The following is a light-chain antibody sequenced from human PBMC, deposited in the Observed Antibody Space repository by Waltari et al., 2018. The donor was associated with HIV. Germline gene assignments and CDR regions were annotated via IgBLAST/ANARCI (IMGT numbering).Light chain of an antibody. Sequence: QSALTQPASVSGSPGQSITISCTGTRNDIGTYNYVSWYQQHPGNVPKLLIYEDDERPSGVSNRFSGSKSGNTASLTISGLQAEDEAAYYCCSYTSTTTSILFAGGTKLTVL. V-gene: IGLV2-14*01. CDR1: RNDIGTYNY. CDR3: CSYTSTTTSIL. J-gene: IGLJ2*01. CDR2: EDD.